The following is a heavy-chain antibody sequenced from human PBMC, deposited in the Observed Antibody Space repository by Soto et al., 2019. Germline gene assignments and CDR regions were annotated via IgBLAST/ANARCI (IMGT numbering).Heavy chain of an antibody. CDR3: ARYRYSYGLQAGIFDY. V-gene: IGHV4-34*01. J-gene: IGHJ4*02. CDR2: INHSGST. D-gene: IGHD5-18*01. CDR1: GGSFSGYY. Sequence: PSETLSLTCAVYGGSFSGYYWSWIRQPPGKGLEWIGEINHSGSTNYNPSLKSRVTISVDTSKNQFSLKLSSVTAADTAVYYCARYRYSYGLQAGIFDYWGQGTLVTVSS.